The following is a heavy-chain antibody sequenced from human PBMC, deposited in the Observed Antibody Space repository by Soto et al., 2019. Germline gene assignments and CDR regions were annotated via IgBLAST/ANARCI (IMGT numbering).Heavy chain of an antibody. J-gene: IGHJ4*02. V-gene: IGHV4-34*01. CDR3: ARDGSSWYSFRAIDY. Sequence: GTLSLTCAVYGGSFSGYYWSGIRQPPGKGLEWIGEINHSGSTNYNPSLKSRVTISVDTSKNQFSLKLSSVTAADTAVYYCARDGSSWYSFRAIDYWGQGTLVTVSS. CDR1: GGSFSGYY. CDR2: INHSGST. D-gene: IGHD6-13*01.